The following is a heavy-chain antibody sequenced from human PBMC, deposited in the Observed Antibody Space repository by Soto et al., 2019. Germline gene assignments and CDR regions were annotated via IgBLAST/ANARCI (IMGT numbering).Heavy chain of an antibody. Sequence: GGSLRLSCAASGFTFSSYSMNWVRQAPGKGLEWVSYISSSSSTIYYADSVKGRFTISRDNAKNSLYLQMNSLRAEDTAVYYCARDHEYCSSTSCLPNDAFDIWGQGTMVTVSS. CDR2: ISSSSSTI. CDR1: GFTFSSYS. V-gene: IGHV3-48*01. CDR3: ARDHEYCSSTSCLPNDAFDI. J-gene: IGHJ3*02. D-gene: IGHD2-2*01.